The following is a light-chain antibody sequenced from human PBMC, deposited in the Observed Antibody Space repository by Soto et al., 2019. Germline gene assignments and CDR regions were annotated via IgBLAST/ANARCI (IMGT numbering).Light chain of an antibody. CDR1: SSDVGGYNY. J-gene: IGLJ2*01. CDR3: RSYTSSSTPHVV. CDR2: EVS. V-gene: IGLV2-14*01. Sequence: QSALTQPASVSGSPGQSITISCTGTSSDVGGYNYVSWYQQHPGKAPKLMIYEVSNRPSGVSNRFSGSKSGNTASLTISGLQAEDEADYYCRSYTSSSTPHVVFGGGTKLTVL.